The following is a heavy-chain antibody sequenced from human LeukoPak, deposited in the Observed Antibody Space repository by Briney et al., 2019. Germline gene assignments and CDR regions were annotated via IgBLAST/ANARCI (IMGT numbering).Heavy chain of an antibody. CDR1: GFTFSSYE. D-gene: IGHD4-23*01. V-gene: IGHV3-48*03. CDR3: RWYIRSNYYNMDV. CDR2: ISSSGSTI. J-gene: IGHJ6*02. Sequence: GGSLRLSCAASGFTFSSYEMNWVRQAPGKGLEWVSYISSSGSTIYYADSVKGRFTISRVNAKNSLYLQMNSLRAEDTAVYYCRWYIRSNYYNMDVRGQGITVTVSS.